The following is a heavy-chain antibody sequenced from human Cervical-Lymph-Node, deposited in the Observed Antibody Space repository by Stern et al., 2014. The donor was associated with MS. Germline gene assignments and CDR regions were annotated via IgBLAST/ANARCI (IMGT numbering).Heavy chain of an antibody. CDR3: AKGGSGSYLD. J-gene: IGHJ4*02. Sequence: LEESGGGVVQPGRSLRLSCAASGFVFRRYALHWVRQAPGKGLECVALTSYDGRDNYYTDSVKFRFTVSRYNSNNTVDLEMNSLRLEDTAVYYCAKGGSGSYLDWGQGSLVTVSS. CDR2: TSYDGRDN. D-gene: IGHD1-26*01. CDR1: GFVFRRYA. V-gene: IGHV3-30*04.